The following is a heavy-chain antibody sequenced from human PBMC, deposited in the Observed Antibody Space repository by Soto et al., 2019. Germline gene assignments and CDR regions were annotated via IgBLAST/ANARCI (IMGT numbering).Heavy chain of an antibody. V-gene: IGHV2-5*02. CDR1: GFSLSTSGVG. CDR3: AHRRNPPHYDFWSGSNNWFDP. Sequence: QITLKESGPTLVKPTQTLTLTCTFSGFSLSTSGVGVGWIRQPPGKALEWLALIYWDDDKRYSPSLKSRLTITKDTSKNQVVLTMTNMDPVDTATYYCAHRRNPPHYDFWSGSNNWFDPWGQGTLVTVSS. J-gene: IGHJ5*02. CDR2: IYWDDDK. D-gene: IGHD3-3*01.